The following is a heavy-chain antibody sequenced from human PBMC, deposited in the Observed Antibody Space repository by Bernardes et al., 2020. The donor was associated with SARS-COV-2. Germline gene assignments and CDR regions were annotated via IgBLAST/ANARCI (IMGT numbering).Heavy chain of an antibody. CDR2: INHSGST. V-gene: IGHV4-34*01. Sequence: SETLSLTCAVYGGSFSGSYWSWIRQPPGKGLEWIGEINHSGSTNYKPSLKSRVTISVDTSKNQFSLKLSSVTAADTAVYYCARFPIAVAGGGFDYWGQGTLVTVSS. CDR1: GGSFSGSY. CDR3: ARFPIAVAGGGFDY. D-gene: IGHD6-19*01. J-gene: IGHJ4*02.